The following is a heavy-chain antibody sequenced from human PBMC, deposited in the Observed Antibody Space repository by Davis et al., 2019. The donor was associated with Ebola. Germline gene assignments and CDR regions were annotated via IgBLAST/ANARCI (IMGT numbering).Heavy chain of an antibody. V-gene: IGHV4-31*03. CDR3: ARVSRTYYYDSSGYYYFDY. D-gene: IGHD3-22*01. CDR2: IYYSGST. Sequence: SETLSLTCTVSGGSISSGGYYWSWIRQHPGKGLEWIGYIYYSGSTYYNPSLKSRVTISVDTSKNQFSLKLSSVTAADTAVYYCARVSRTYYYDSSGYYYFDYWGQGTLVTVSS. J-gene: IGHJ4*02. CDR1: GGSISSGGYY.